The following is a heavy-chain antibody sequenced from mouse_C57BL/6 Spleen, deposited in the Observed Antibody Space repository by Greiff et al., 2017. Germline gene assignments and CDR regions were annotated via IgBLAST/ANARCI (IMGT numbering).Heavy chain of an antibody. V-gene: IGHV10-1*01. D-gene: IGHD4-1*01. J-gene: IGHJ3*01. Sequence: EVMLVESGGGLVQPKGSLKLSCAASGFSFNTYAMNWVRQAPGKGLEWVARIRSKSNNYATYYADSVKDRFTISRDDSESMLYLQMNNLKTEDTAMYYCVRHGWDGAYWGQGTLVTVSA. CDR3: VRHGWDGAY. CDR2: IRSKSNNYAT. CDR1: GFSFNTYA.